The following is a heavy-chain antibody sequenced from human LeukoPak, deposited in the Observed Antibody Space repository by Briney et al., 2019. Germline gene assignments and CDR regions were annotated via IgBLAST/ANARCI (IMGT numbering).Heavy chain of an antibody. Sequence: ASAKVSCKASGGTFSSYTISWVRQAPGQGLEWMGRIIPILGIANYAQKFQGRVTITADKSTSTAYMELSSLRSDDTAVYYCARGYYYYYYMDVWGKGTTVTVSS. J-gene: IGHJ6*03. CDR2: IIPILGIA. V-gene: IGHV1-69*02. CDR1: GGTFSSYT. CDR3: ARGYYYYYYMDV.